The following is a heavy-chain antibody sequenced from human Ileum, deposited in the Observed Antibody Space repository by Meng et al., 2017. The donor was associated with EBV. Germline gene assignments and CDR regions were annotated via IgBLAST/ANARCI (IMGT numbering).Heavy chain of an antibody. CDR3: ARTGVGLAFDY. D-gene: IGHD2-8*01. J-gene: IGHJ4*02. CDR1: GDSMTNNNW. Sequence: QVQLRESGPGLVKSSGTLSLTCGVSGDSMTNNNWWTWVRQPPGKGLEWIGEIYHSGSTNYNPSLQSRATISVDMSKKQFSLKLRSVTAADTAVYYCARTGVGLAFDYWGLGTLVTVPS. CDR2: IYHSGST. V-gene: IGHV4-4*02.